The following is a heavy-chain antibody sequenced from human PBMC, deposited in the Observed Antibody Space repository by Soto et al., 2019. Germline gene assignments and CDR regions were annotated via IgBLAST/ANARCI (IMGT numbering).Heavy chain of an antibody. D-gene: IGHD3-16*02. CDR3: ARVMITFGGVIAHFDY. J-gene: IGHJ4*02. CDR1: GGSISSYY. Sequence: SETLSLTCTVSGGSISSYYWSWIRQPPGKGLEWIGYIYYSGSTNYNPSLKSRVTISVDTSKNQFSLKLSSVTAAGTAVYYCARVMITFGGVIAHFDYWGQGTLVTVSS. CDR2: IYYSGST. V-gene: IGHV4-59*01.